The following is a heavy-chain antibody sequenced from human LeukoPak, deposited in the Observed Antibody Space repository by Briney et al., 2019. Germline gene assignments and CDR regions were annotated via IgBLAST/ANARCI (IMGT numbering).Heavy chain of an antibody. V-gene: IGHV4-59*01. CDR1: GGTISSYY. CDR2: IYSSGST. J-gene: IGHJ4*02. Sequence: SETLSLTCTVSGGTISSYYWSWIRQPPGKGLEWIADIYSSGSTNYNASLKSRVTISVDTSKNQFSLKLSSVTAADTAVYYCARIITDSSSWPMLDYWGQGTVVTVSS. D-gene: IGHD6-13*01. CDR3: ARIITDSSSWPMLDY.